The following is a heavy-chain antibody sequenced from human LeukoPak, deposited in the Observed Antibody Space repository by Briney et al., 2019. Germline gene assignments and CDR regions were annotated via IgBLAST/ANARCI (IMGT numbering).Heavy chain of an antibody. J-gene: IGHJ6*03. CDR2: INSDGSST. CDR1: GFTFSSYW. D-gene: IGHD3-10*01. CDR3: ARAKEGGSGREYYYYMDV. Sequence: RAGGSLRLSCAASGFTFSSYWMHWVLQAPGKGLVWVSRINSDGSSTSYADSVKGRFTISRDNAKNTLYLQMNSLRAEDTAVYYCARAKEGGSGREYYYYMDVWGKGTTVTVSS. V-gene: IGHV3-74*01.